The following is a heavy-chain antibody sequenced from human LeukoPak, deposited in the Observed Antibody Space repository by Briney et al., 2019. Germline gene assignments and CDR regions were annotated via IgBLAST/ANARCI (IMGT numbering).Heavy chain of an antibody. CDR3: ARADSSIAARLSRSSIFNYYYYMDV. CDR1: GFTFDDYA. D-gene: IGHD6-6*01. V-gene: IGHV3-43D*03. Sequence: EGSLRLSCAASGFTFDDYAMHWVRQAPGKGLEWVSLISWDGGSTYYADSVKGRFTISRDNAKNSLYLQMNSLRDEDTAVYYCARADSSIAARLSRSSIFNYYYYMDVWGKGTTVTVSS. CDR2: ISWDGGST. J-gene: IGHJ6*03.